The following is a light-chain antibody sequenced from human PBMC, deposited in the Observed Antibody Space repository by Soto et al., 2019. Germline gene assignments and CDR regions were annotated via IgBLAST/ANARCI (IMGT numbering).Light chain of an antibody. CDR2: GAS. CDR1: QSVSSN. J-gene: IGKJ1*01. Sequence: EIVMTQSPATLSVSPGERATLSCRASQSVSSNLAWYQQKPGQAPRLLIYGASTRPTGIPARFSGSESGTEFTLTIRSLQSEDFAVYYCQQYNNWPPGTFGQGNKVEIK. V-gene: IGKV3-15*01. CDR3: QQYNNWPPGT.